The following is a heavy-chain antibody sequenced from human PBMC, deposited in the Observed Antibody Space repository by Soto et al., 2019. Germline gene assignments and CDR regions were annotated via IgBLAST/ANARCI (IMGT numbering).Heavy chain of an antibody. J-gene: IGHJ4*02. D-gene: IGHD3-3*01. Sequence: QVHLQESGPGLVKPSETLSLTCTVSGASVTSGSYQWSWIRQPPGKRLEWIGYVYYTGSTNYNPSRKSRVTISLDTSKNQFALRLNSVTAADTAMHYCAREMMWDFWSGYYRTSDWGQGTLVTVSS. CDR3: AREMMWDFWSGYYRTSD. V-gene: IGHV4-61*01. CDR2: VYYTGST. CDR1: GASVTSGSYQ.